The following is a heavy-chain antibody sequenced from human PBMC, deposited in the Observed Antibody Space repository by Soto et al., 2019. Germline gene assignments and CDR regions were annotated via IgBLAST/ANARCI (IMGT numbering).Heavy chain of an antibody. CDR3: ATAYDILTGYFGY. Sequence: EVQLVESGGGLVKPGGSLRLSCAASGFTFSSYSMNWVRQAPGKGLEWVSSISSSSSYIYYADSVKGRFTISRDNAKTTLYLKMNNLRADDTAVYYCATAYDILTGYFGYWGQGTLVTVSS. CDR1: GFTFSSYS. D-gene: IGHD3-9*01. V-gene: IGHV3-21*01. CDR2: ISSSSSYI. J-gene: IGHJ4*02.